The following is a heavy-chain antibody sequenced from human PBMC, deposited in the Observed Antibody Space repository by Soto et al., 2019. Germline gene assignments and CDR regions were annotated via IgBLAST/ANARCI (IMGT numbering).Heavy chain of an antibody. D-gene: IGHD5-12*01. CDR2: INPNSGGT. J-gene: IGHJ5*02. V-gene: IGHV1-2*04. CDR1: GYTFTGYY. Sequence: SVKVSCKASGYTFTGYYMHWVRQAPGQGLEWMGWINPNSGGTNYAQKFQGWVTMTRDTSISTAYMELSRLRSDDTAVYYCARSREVATAENWFDPWGQGTLVTVSS. CDR3: ARSREVATAENWFDP.